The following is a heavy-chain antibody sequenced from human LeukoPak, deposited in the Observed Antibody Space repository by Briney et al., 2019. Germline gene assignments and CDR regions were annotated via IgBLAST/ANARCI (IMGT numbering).Heavy chain of an antibody. CDR2: INSDGSST. CDR1: GFTFSSYW. J-gene: IGHJ4*02. V-gene: IGHV3-74*01. CDR3: ARGLSGYASSLGY. D-gene: IGHD6-6*01. Sequence: GGSLRLSCAASGFTFSSYWMHWVRQAPGKGLVWVSRINSDGSSTSYADSVRGRFSTSRDNAKNTLYLQMNSLRAEDTAVYYCARGLSGYASSLGYWGQGTLVTVSA.